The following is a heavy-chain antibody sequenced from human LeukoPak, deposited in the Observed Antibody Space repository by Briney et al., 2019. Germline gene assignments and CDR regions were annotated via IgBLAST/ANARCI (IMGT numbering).Heavy chain of an antibody. CDR1: GYTFTSYG. CDR3: ARGVRGFRSEAFYYYMDV. J-gene: IGHJ6*03. Sequence: ASVKVSCKASGYTFTSYGISWVRQAPGQGLEWMGWISAYNGNTNYAQKLQGRVTMTADTSTSTAYMELSSLRSEDTAVYYCARGVRGFRSEAFYYYMDVWGKGTTVTVSS. V-gene: IGHV1-18*01. CDR2: ISAYNGNT. D-gene: IGHD3-10*01.